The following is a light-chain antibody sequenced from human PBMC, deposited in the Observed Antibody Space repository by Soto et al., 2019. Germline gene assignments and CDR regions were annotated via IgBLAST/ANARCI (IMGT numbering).Light chain of an antibody. V-gene: IGLV2-14*01. Sequence: QSALTQPASVSGSPGQSITISCTGTSSDVGGYNYVSWYQQHPGKAPKLMIYEVSNRPSGVSNRFSGSKSGNTASLTISGLQAEDEADYYGSSYTSSSTLYVFGGGTKLTVL. J-gene: IGLJ3*02. CDR2: EVS. CDR3: SSYTSSSTLYV. CDR1: SSDVGGYNY.